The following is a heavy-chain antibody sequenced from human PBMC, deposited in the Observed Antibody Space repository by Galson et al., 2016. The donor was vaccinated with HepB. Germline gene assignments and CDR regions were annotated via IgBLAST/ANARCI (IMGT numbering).Heavy chain of an antibody. J-gene: IGHJ4*02. D-gene: IGHD5-12*01. CDR2: INPSSGAT. CDR3: ARGWLRELRGFDY. CDR1: GYGFTYYY. Sequence: SVKVSCKASGYGFTYYYIHWVRQAPGQGLEWMAWINPSSGATVAADAHNLWGRVTVARDTSIATVYLELSGLTSDDTAVYWCARGWLRELRGFDYWGQGTVVTVSS. V-gene: IGHV1-2*02.